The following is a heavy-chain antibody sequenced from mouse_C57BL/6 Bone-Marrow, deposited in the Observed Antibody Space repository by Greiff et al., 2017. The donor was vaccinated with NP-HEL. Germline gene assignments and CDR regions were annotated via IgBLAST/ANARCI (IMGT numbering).Heavy chain of an antibody. CDR3: ARESLLITTVVDGDYFDY. CDR1: GYSITSGYY. J-gene: IGHJ2*01. V-gene: IGHV3-6*01. CDR2: ISYDGSN. D-gene: IGHD1-1*01. Sequence: EVKLQESGPGLVKPSQSLSLTCSVTGYSITSGYYWNWIRQFPGNKLEWMGYISYDGSNNYNPSLKNRISITRDTSKNQFFLKLNSVTTEDTATYYCARESLLITTVVDGDYFDYWGQGTTLTVSS.